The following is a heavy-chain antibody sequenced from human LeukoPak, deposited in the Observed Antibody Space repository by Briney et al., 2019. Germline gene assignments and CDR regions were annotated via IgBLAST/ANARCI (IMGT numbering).Heavy chain of an antibody. D-gene: IGHD3-22*01. V-gene: IGHV3-30*18. Sequence: QPGRSLRLSCAASGFTFSSYGMHWVRQAPGKGLEWVAVISYDGSNKYYADSVKGRFTISRDNSKNTLYLQMNSLRAEDTAVYYCANGSPHYDKGGSYWGQGTLVTVSS. CDR2: ISYDGSNK. J-gene: IGHJ4*02. CDR3: ANGSPHYDKGGSY. CDR1: GFTFSSYG.